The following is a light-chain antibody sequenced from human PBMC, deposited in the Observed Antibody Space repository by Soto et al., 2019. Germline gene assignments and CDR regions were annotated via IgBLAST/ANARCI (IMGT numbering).Light chain of an antibody. CDR3: QQSSAAPFT. Sequence: DIQMTQSPSSLSASVGDRVTITCRASQNINIYLNWYQQKPGKAPKLLIFAASSLQGGVPSRFSGSGSRTDFTLTISSLQHEDFETYYCQQSSAAPFTLGPGTKVDIK. J-gene: IGKJ3*01. V-gene: IGKV1-39*01. CDR2: AAS. CDR1: QNINIY.